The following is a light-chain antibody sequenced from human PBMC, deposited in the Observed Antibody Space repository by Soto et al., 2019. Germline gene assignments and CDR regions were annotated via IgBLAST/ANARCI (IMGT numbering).Light chain of an antibody. J-gene: IGKJ5*01. Sequence: DIRLTQSASLLSASVGHRVTITCRASQDVGTYLAWYQQSPRKAPNLLIYAASTLQTGVPSRFSDTGSGTEFTLTISSLQPEDFATYFCQQFNSYPTSVGQGTRLEIK. V-gene: IGKV1-9*01. CDR1: QDVGTY. CDR3: QQFNSYPTS. CDR2: AAS.